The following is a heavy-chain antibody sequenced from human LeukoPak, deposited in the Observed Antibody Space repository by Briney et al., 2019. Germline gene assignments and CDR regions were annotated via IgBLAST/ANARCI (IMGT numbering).Heavy chain of an antibody. D-gene: IGHD3-22*01. V-gene: IGHV3-48*03. CDR3: AREYYYDSSGYYYYPDY. Sequence: GGSLRLSCAASGFTFSSYEMNWVRQAPGRGLEWVSYISSSGSTIYYADSVKGRFTISRDNAKNSLYLQMNSLRAEDTAVYYCAREYYYDSSGYYYYPDYWGQGTLVTVSS. CDR2: ISSSGSTI. CDR1: GFTFSSYE. J-gene: IGHJ4*02.